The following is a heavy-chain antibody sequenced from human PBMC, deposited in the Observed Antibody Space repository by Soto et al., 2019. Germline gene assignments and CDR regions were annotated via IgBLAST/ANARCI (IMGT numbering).Heavy chain of an antibody. CDR1: GFSFSSYA. CDR3: AKGSIEYSASVDN. V-gene: IGHV3-23*01. Sequence: EVQLLESGGGLVQPGGSLRLSSAASGFSFSSYAMVWVRQAPGKGLEWVSVISARGGSLYFADSVKGRFTISRDNSKNVLSLEMNSMRAEDTAIYFCAKGSIEYSASVDNWGQGTLVVVPS. J-gene: IGHJ4*02. D-gene: IGHD5-12*01. CDR2: ISARGGSL.